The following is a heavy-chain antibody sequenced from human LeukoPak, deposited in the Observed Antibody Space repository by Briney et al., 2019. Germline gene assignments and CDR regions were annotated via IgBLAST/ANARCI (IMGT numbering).Heavy chain of an antibody. CDR1: GFTFSSYS. D-gene: IGHD3-3*01. V-gene: IGHV3-21*01. Sequence: GGSLRLSCAASGFTFSSYSMNWVRQAPGKGLEWVSSISSSSSYIYYADSVKGRFTISRDNAKNSLYLQMSSLRAEDTAVYYCARDRGGNDFWSGYYSNWFDPWGQGTLVTVSS. CDR2: ISSSSSYI. CDR3: ARDRGGNDFWSGYYSNWFDP. J-gene: IGHJ5*02.